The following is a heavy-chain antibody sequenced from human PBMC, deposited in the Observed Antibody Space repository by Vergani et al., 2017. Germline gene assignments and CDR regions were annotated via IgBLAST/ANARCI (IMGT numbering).Heavy chain of an antibody. CDR2: ISTSGST. V-gene: IGHV4-61*02. CDR3: ARAAAAALDY. D-gene: IGHD6-13*01. Sequence: QVQLQESGPGLVKPSQTLSLTCTVSGVSISSGSYYWSWIRQPAGKGLEWIGRISTSGSTNYNPSLKSRVTISLDTSKNQFSLKLNSLTAADTAVYYCARAAAAALDYWGQGTLVTVSS. CDR1: GVSISSGSYY. J-gene: IGHJ4*02.